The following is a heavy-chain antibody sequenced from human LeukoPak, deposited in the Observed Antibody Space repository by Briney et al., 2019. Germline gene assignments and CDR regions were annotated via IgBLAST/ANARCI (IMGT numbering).Heavy chain of an antibody. D-gene: IGHD6-19*01. V-gene: IGHV3-9*01. CDR2: ISWNSGSI. CDR1: GFTFDDYA. J-gene: IGHJ4*02. Sequence: GGSLRLSCAASGFTFDDYAMHWVRQAPGKGLEWVSGISWNSGSIGYADSVKGRFTISRDNAKNSLYLQMNSLRAEDTALYYRAKGIAVAGTLGVDYWGQGTLVTVSS. CDR3: AKGIAVAGTLGVDY.